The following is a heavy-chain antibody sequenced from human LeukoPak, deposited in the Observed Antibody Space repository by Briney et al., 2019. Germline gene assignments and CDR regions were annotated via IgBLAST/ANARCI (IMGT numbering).Heavy chain of an antibody. CDR2: INHSGST. J-gene: IGHJ5*02. CDR3: ARHPYYYGSGSYRFWFDP. V-gene: IGHV4-34*01. D-gene: IGHD3-10*01. CDR1: GGSFSGYY. Sequence: KPSETLSLTCAVYGGSFSGYYWSWIRQPPGKGLEWIGEINHSGSTNYNPSLKSRVTISVDTSKNQFSLKLSSVTAADTAVYYCARHPYYYGSGSYRFWFDPWGQGTLVTVSS.